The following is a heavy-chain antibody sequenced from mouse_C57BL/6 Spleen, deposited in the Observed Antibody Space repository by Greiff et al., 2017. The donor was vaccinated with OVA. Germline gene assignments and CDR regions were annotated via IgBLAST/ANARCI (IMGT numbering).Heavy chain of an antibody. CDR3: AREGTTVVALDY. J-gene: IGHJ2*01. CDR2: IHPNSGST. Sequence: VQLQQPGAELVKPGASVKLSCKASGYTFTSYWMHWVKQRPGQGLEWIGMIHPNSGSTHYNEKFKSKATLTVDKSSSTAYMQLSSLTSEDSAVYYCAREGTTVVALDYWGQGTTLTVSS. D-gene: IGHD1-1*01. V-gene: IGHV1-64*01. CDR1: GYTFTSYW.